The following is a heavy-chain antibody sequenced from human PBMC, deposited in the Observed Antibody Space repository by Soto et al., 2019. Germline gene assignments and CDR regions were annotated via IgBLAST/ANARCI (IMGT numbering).Heavy chain of an antibody. J-gene: IGHJ4*02. CDR3: ARYSGTYYFDF. Sequence: HLQLQESGPGLVKPSETLSLTCTVSGGSISSSNYYWGWIRQPPGKGLEWIGSIYYTGSTYYNPSLKSRVTISVDTSKSQFSLQVTSVTAADTAVYYCARYSGTYYFDFWGQGTLVTVSA. CDR2: IYYTGST. D-gene: IGHD1-26*01. V-gene: IGHV4-39*01. CDR1: GGSISSSNYY.